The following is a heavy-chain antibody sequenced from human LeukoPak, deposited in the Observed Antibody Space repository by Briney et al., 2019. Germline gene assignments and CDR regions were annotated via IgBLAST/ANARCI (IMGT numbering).Heavy chain of an antibody. D-gene: IGHD2/OR15-2a*01. V-gene: IGHV4-39*01. CDR2: IYYSGST. J-gene: IGHJ3*02. Sequence: SETLSLTCTVSGGSISSSSYYWCWLRQPPGTGLEWIGSIYYSGSTYYNPSLKSRVTISVDTSKNQFSLKLSSVTAADTAVYYCASFLDAFDIWGQGTMVTVSS. CDR1: GGSISSSSYY. CDR3: ASFLDAFDI.